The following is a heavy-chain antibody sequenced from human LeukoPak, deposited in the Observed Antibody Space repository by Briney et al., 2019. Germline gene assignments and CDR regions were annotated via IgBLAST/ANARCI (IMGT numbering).Heavy chain of an antibody. J-gene: IGHJ4*02. Sequence: SETLSLTCAVSGVSISSSSYYWGWIRQPPGKGLEWVGSIYYSGSTYYNPSLKSRVTVLVDTSKKQFSLNMTSVTAADTAVYYCARHGYTTGWLYHFDYWGQGTLVTVSS. D-gene: IGHD6-19*01. CDR1: GVSISSSSYY. CDR2: IYYSGST. CDR3: ARHGYTTGWLYHFDY. V-gene: IGHV4-39*01.